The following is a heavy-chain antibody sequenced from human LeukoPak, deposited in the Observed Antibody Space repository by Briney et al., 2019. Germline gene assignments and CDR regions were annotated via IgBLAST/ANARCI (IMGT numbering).Heavy chain of an antibody. J-gene: IGHJ6*02. V-gene: IGHV5-51*01. D-gene: IGHD2-15*01. Sequence: GESLKISCKGSGYSFTSYWIGWVRQMPGKGLEWMGIIYPGDSDTRYSPSFQGQVTISADKSISTAYLQWSSLKASDTAMYYCARLCSGGSCYHHYYYYYGMDVWGQGTTVTVSS. CDR3: ARLCSGGSCYHHYYYYYGMDV. CDR2: IYPGDSDT. CDR1: GYSFTSYW.